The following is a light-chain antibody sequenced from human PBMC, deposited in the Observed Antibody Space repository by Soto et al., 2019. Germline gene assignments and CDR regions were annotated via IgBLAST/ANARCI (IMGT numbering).Light chain of an antibody. CDR1: QSISKW. CDR3: QQYHSNYT. J-gene: IGKJ2*01. CDR2: DAS. V-gene: IGKV1-5*01. Sequence: DIQMTPSPSTLSASVGDRVTTTCRASQSISKWLAWYHQKPGKAPKFLMYDASTLQSGVPSRISGTGYGTDFTLTITSLQPDDFATYYYQQYHSNYTVGRGTKLEIK.